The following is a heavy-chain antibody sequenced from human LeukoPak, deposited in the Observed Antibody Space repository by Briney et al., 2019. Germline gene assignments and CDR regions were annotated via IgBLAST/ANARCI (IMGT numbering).Heavy chain of an antibody. CDR2: IYYSGST. Sequence: PSETLSLTCTVPGGSISSYYWSWIRQPPGKGLEWIGYIYYSGSTDYNPSLKSRVTISVDTSKNQFSLRLSSVTAADTAVYYCARDPSIFGVVNYAFDIWGQGKMVTVSS. CDR3: ARDPSIFGVVNYAFDI. D-gene: IGHD3-3*01. CDR1: GGSISSYY. J-gene: IGHJ3*02. V-gene: IGHV4-59*01.